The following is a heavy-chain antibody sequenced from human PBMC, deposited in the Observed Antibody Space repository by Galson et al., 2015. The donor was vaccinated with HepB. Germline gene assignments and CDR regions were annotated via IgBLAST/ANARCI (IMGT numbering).Heavy chain of an antibody. Sequence: QSGAEVTKPGKSLRIPCKGSGYSFTSYWISWVRQMPGKGLEWMGRIDPSDSYTNYSPSFQGHVTISADKSISTAYLQWSSLKASDTAMYYCARHPTSAASFDYWGQGTLVTVSS. CDR3: ARHPTSAASFDY. V-gene: IGHV5-10-1*01. D-gene: IGHD2-2*01. J-gene: IGHJ4*02. CDR2: IDPSDSYT. CDR1: GYSFTSYW.